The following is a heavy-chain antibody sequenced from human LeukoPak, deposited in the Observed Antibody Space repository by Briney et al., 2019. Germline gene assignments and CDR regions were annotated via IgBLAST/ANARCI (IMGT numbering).Heavy chain of an antibody. D-gene: IGHD6-13*01. V-gene: IGHV3-23*01. CDR3: AKVDSSSWYNYFDF. CDR2: ISGSGGST. Sequence: GGSLRLSCAGSGFTFSTYWMTWVRQAPGKGLEWVSAISGSGGSTYYADSVKGRFTISRDNSKNTLYVQMNGLRGEDTAVYYCAKVDSSSWYNYFDFWGQGTLVTVSS. CDR1: GFTFSTYW. J-gene: IGHJ4*02.